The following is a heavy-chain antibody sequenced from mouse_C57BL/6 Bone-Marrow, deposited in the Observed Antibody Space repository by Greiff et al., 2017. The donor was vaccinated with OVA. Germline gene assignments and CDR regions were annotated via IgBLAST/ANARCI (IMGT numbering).Heavy chain of an antibody. V-gene: IGHV1-22*01. CDR1: GYTFTDYN. CDR3: ARGIYYDYDSWFAY. Sequence: EVKLQESGPELVKPGASVKMSCKASGYTFTDYNMHWVKQSPGKSLEWIGYINPNNGGTSYNQKFKGKATLTVNKSSSTAYMELRSLTSEDSAVYYCARGIYYDYDSWFAYWGQGTLVTVSA. J-gene: IGHJ3*01. CDR2: INPNNGGT. D-gene: IGHD2-4*01.